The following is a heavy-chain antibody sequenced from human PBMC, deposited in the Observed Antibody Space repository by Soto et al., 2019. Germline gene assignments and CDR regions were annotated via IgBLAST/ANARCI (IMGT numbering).Heavy chain of an antibody. J-gene: IGHJ6*02. Sequence: PSETLSLTCTVSGWSINTYYWSWIRQPPGKGLEWIGYIYYRANPNYNPSLKSRVTISQDTSKNQFSLKLSSVTAADTAVYYCARVCGGDCHYGMDVWGQGTTVTVSS. CDR2: IYYRANP. CDR1: GWSINTYY. CDR3: ARVCGGDCHYGMDV. D-gene: IGHD2-21*02. V-gene: IGHV4-59*12.